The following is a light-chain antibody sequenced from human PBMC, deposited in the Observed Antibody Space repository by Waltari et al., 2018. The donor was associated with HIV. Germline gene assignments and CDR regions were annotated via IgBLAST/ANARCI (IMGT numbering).Light chain of an antibody. V-gene: IGKV3-20*01. Sequence: EIVLTQSPGTLSLSPGERAPLPCRASQSVSSSYLAWYQQKPGQAPRLLIYGASTRATGIPDRFSGSGSGTDFTLTISRLEPEDFAMYYCQQYGSSPRTFGQGTKVEIK. CDR3: QQYGSSPRT. CDR1: QSVSSSY. CDR2: GAS. J-gene: IGKJ1*01.